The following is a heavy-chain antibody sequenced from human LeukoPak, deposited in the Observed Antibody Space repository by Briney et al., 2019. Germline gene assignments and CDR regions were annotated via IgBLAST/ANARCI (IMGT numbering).Heavy chain of an antibody. Sequence: ASVKVSCKASGYTFTSYDINWVRQAPGQGLEWMGWMNPNSGNTGYAQKFQGRVTMTRNTSISTAYMELSSLRSEDTAVYYCARGGASGSYITSYYYYYYGMDVWGQGTTVTASS. J-gene: IGHJ6*02. V-gene: IGHV1-8*01. CDR1: GYTFTSYD. D-gene: IGHD1-26*01. CDR2: MNPNSGNT. CDR3: ARGGASGSYITSYYYYYYGMDV.